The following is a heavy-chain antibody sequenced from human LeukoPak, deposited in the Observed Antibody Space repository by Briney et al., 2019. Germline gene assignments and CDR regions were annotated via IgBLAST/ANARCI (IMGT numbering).Heavy chain of an antibody. J-gene: IGHJ5*02. V-gene: IGHV3-48*01. D-gene: IGHD2-2*01. CDR1: GFTFSTYA. CDR2: ISSGSGTI. CDR3: AKDRGYCSSTSCYGRWFDP. Sequence: PGGPLRLSCAASGFTFSTYAMNWVRQAPGKGLEWVSYISSGSGTIYYADSVKGRFTISRDNAKNTLYLQMNSLRAEDTAVYYCAKDRGYCSSTSCYGRWFDPWGQGTLVTVSS.